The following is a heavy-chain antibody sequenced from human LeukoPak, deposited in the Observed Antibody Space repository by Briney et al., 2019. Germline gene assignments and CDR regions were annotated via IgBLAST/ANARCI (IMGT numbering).Heavy chain of an antibody. Sequence: GGSLRLSCAASGFTFSSYWMSWVRQAPGKGLEWVANIKQDGSEKDYVDSVKGRFTISRDNAKNSLYLQMNSLRAEDMALYYCAKGTGQQLKGGAFDIWGQGTMVTVSS. CDR2: IKQDGSEK. D-gene: IGHD6-13*01. J-gene: IGHJ3*02. CDR1: GFTFSSYW. CDR3: AKGTGQQLKGGAFDI. V-gene: IGHV3-7*03.